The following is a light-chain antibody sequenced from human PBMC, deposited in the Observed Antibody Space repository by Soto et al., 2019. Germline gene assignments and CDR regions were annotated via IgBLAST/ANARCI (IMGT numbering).Light chain of an antibody. CDR3: QQYTYWPRT. J-gene: IGKJ1*01. Sequence: EIVMTQSPATLSVSPGERATLSCRASQSVGANLAWYQQKPGQAPRLLIYGASTRAAGISPRFSGGGSGTEFTLNNNSLQSEDFEVYYCQQYTYWPRTFGQGTKVSIK. V-gene: IGKV3-15*01. CDR1: QSVGAN. CDR2: GAS.